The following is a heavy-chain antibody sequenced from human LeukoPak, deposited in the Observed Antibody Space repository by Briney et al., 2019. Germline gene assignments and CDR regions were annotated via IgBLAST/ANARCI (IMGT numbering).Heavy chain of an antibody. CDR3: ANAGAYYYNSSGLLPLLKY. CDR2: ISYDGSNK. V-gene: IGHV3-30*01. Sequence: GGSLRLSCAASGFTFSSYAMHWVRQAPGKGLEWVAVISYDGSNKYYADSVKGRFTISRDNSKNTLYLQMNSLRAEDTAVYYCANAGAYYYNSSGLLPLLKYWGQGTLVTVSS. D-gene: IGHD3-22*01. J-gene: IGHJ4*02. CDR1: GFTFSSYA.